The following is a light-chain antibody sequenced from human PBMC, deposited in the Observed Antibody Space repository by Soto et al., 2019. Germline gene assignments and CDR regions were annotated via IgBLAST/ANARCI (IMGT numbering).Light chain of an antibody. V-gene: IGKV2-28*01. CDR3: MHAVQTPYS. J-gene: IGKJ2*01. Sequence: DIVMTQSPLSLPVTPGEPASISRRSSQSLLHSNGYNYLDWYLQKPGQSPQLLIYLGSNRASGVPDRFSGSGSGTDFTLKISRVEAEDVGVYFCMHAVQTPYSFGQGTKVDIK. CDR2: LGS. CDR1: QSLLHSNGYNY.